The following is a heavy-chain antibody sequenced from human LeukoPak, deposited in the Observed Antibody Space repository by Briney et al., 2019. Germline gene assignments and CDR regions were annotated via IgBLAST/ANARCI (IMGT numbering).Heavy chain of an antibody. J-gene: IGHJ4*02. CDR1: GGSVNSGNYY. D-gene: IGHD3/OR15-3a*01. CDR3: ARGTGSYYDY. CDR2: IYYSGTT. V-gene: IGHV4-61*01. Sequence: SETLSLTCTVSGGSVNSGNYYWSWIRQPPGKGLEWIGYIYYSGTTNYNPSLKSRVTISADASKNQFSLRLRSVTAADTAVYYCARGTGSYYDYWGQGILVTVSS.